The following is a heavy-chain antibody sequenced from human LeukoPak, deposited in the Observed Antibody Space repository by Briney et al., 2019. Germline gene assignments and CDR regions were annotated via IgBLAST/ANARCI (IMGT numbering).Heavy chain of an antibody. Sequence: SVKVSCKASGGTFSSYAISWVRQAPGQGLEWMGGIIPIFGTANYAQKFQGRVTITTDESTSTAYMELSSLRSEDTAVHYCASHGYCSSTSCYFAFDIWGQGTMVTVSS. CDR2: IIPIFGTA. CDR1: GGTFSSYA. D-gene: IGHD2-2*03. CDR3: ASHGYCSSTSCYFAFDI. J-gene: IGHJ3*02. V-gene: IGHV1-69*05.